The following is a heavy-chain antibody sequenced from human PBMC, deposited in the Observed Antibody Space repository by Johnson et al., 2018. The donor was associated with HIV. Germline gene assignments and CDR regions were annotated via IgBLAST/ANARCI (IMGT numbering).Heavy chain of an antibody. CDR1: GFTFSSYD. D-gene: IGHD2-21*02. Sequence: VQLVESGGGVVQPGGSLRLSCAASGFTFSSYDMHWVRQATGKGLEWVSAIGTADDTYYPGSVKGRFTISRDNAKNTLYLQMNSLRAEDMAVYYCARKVVTADDAFDIWVQGTMVTVAS. CDR3: ARKVVTADDAFDI. J-gene: IGHJ3*02. V-gene: IGHV3-13*01. CDR2: IGTADDT.